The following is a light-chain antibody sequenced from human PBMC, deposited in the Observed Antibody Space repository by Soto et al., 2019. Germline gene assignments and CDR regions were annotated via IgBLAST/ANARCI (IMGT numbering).Light chain of an antibody. CDR1: QSVYNY. CDR3: QQRANWPGT. CDR2: DAS. J-gene: IGKJ1*01. V-gene: IGKV3-11*01. Sequence: EIVLTQSPGTLSLSPGERATLSCSASQSVYNYLAWYQQKPGQAPRLLIYDASDRATGLPARFSGSGSGTDLTLTISSLEPEDSEIYYCQQRANWPGTFGQGTKVDIK.